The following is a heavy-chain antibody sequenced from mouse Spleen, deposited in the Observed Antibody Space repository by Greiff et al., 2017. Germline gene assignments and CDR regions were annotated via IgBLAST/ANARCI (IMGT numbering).Heavy chain of an antibody. CDR1: GYSFTGYY. CDR2: INPSTGGT. V-gene: IGHV1-42*01. Sequence: EVQLQQSGPELVKPGASVKISCKASGYSFTGYYMNWVKQSPEKSLEWIGEINPSTGGTTYNQKFKAKATLTVDKSSSTAYMQLKSLTSEDSAVYYCARWGYYGAYWGQGTLVTVSA. J-gene: IGHJ3*01. CDR3: ARWGYYGAY. D-gene: IGHD1-1*01.